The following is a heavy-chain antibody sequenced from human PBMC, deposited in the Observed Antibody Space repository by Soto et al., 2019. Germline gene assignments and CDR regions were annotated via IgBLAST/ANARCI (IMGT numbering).Heavy chain of an antibody. J-gene: IGHJ5*02. CDR2: IYATVTT. CDR1: GASISGFY. D-gene: IGHD1-1*01. CDR3: VRDGTKTLRDWFER. Sequence: SETLSLTCTVSGASISGFYWSWIRKCAGKGLEWIGRIYATVTTDYNPSLKSRVMMSVETSKKQFSLKLRSVTAADTAVYYCVRDGTKTLRDWFERWGKGISVTVSS. V-gene: IGHV4-4*07.